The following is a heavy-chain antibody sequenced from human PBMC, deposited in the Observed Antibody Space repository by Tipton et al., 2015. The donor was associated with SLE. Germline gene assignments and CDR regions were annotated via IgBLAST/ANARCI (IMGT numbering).Heavy chain of an antibody. CDR3: AGHVVAGNSDSLDL. Sequence: SGLTFSSYGMHWVRQAPGKGLEWVAVISYDGSNKYTADSVKGRFTISRDNSKNTLYLQMNSLRAEDTAVYFCAGHVVAGNSDSLDLWGHGTMVIVSS. CDR1: GLTFSSYG. D-gene: IGHD6-19*01. V-gene: IGHV3-30*03. CDR2: ISYDGSNK. J-gene: IGHJ3*01.